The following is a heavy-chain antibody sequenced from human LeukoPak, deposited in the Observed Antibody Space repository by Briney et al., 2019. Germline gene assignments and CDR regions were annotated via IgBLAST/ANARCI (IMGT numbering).Heavy chain of an antibody. CDR2: INHSGST. Sequence: PSETLSLTCAVYGGSFSGYYWSWIRQPPGKGLEWTGEINHSGSTNYNPSLKGRVTISVDTSKNQFSLKLSSVTAADTAVYYCVIAVAGHNEDYWGQGTLVTVSS. D-gene: IGHD6-19*01. CDR3: VIAVAGHNEDY. CDR1: GGSFSGYY. V-gene: IGHV4-34*01. J-gene: IGHJ4*02.